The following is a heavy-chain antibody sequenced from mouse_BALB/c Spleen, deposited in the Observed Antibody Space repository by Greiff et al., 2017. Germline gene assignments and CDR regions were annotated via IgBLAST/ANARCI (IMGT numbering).Heavy chain of an antibody. J-gene: IGHJ4*01. CDR3: ARPRHLGYYAMDY. CDR2: INPDSSTI. V-gene: IGHV4-1*02. Sequence: EVKVVESGGGLVQPGGSLKLSCAASGFDFTRYWMRWVRQAPGQGLEWIGEINPDSSTINYTPSLKDRFVMSRDNAKNTLYLQMSKVRSEDTALYCCARPRHLGYYAMDYWGQGTSVTVSS. D-gene: IGHD3-2*01. CDR1: GFDFTRYW.